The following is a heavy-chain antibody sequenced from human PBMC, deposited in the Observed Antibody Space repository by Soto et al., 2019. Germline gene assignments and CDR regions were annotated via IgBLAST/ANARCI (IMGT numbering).Heavy chain of an antibody. CDR3: AKDGVGASSSWLPPTWFDY. D-gene: IGHD6-13*01. Sequence: GGSLRLSCAASGFTFSSYAMSWVRQAPGKGLEWVSAISGSGGSTYYADSVKGRFTISRDNSKNTLYLQMNSLRAEDTAVYYCAKDGVGASSSWLPPTWFDYWGQGTLVTSPQ. J-gene: IGHJ4*02. CDR2: ISGSGGST. V-gene: IGHV3-23*01. CDR1: GFTFSSYA.